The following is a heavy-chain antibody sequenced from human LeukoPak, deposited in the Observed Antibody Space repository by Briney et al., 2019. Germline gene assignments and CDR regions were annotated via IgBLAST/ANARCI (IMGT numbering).Heavy chain of an antibody. V-gene: IGHV3-21*01. Sequence: GSLRLSCAASGFTFSSYSMNWVRQAPGKGLEWVSSISSSSSYIYYADSAKGRFTISRDNAKNSLYLQMNSLRAEGTAVYYCARDNGSWYFADYYGMDVWGQGTTVTVS. CDR3: ARDNGSWYFADYYGMDV. D-gene: IGHD6-13*01. CDR1: GFTFSSYS. CDR2: ISSSSSYI. J-gene: IGHJ6*02.